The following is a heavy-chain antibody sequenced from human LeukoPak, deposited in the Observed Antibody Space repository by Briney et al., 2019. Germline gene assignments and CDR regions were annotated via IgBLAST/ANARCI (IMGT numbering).Heavy chain of an antibody. CDR2: ISSSSSYI. D-gene: IGHD3-22*01. CDR1: GFTFSSYS. CDR3: ARDFYHDSSGSSFDY. Sequence: GGSLRLSCAASGFTFSSYSMNWVRQAPGKGLEWVSSISSSSSYIYYADSVEGRFTISRDNAKNSLYLQMNSLRAEDTAVYYCARDFYHDSSGSSFDYWGQGTLVTVSS. V-gene: IGHV3-21*01. J-gene: IGHJ4*02.